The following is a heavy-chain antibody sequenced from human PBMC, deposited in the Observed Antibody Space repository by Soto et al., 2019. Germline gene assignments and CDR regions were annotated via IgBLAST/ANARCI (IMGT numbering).Heavy chain of an antibody. D-gene: IGHD2-15*01. CDR1: GYSFTSYW. CDR2: IYPGDSDT. J-gene: IGHJ3*02. CDR3: ARRGLYCSGGSCHPATGDAFDI. Sequence: PGESLKISCKGSGYSFTSYWIGWVRQMPGKGLEWMGIIYPGDSDTRYSPSFQGQVTISADKSISTAYLQWSSLKASDTAMYYCARRGLYCSGGSCHPATGDAFDIWGQGTMVTVSS. V-gene: IGHV5-51*01.